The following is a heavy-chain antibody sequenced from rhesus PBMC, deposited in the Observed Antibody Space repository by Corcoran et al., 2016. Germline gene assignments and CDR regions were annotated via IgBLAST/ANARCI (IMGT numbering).Heavy chain of an antibody. CDR1: GDSISANW. CDR2: FGGSFGAT. V-gene: IGHV4-80*01. Sequence: QVQLQESGPGLVKPSETLSLICIVSGDSISANWWSWIRQPPGGGKEWIGEFGGSFGATNSSPSPRSLSTSSKDASRHQLSLKVTSVTAADTAVYYCARDPATGYFDFWGQGVLVPVSS. D-gene: IGHD6-31*01. CDR3: ARDPATGYFDF. J-gene: IGHJ4*01.